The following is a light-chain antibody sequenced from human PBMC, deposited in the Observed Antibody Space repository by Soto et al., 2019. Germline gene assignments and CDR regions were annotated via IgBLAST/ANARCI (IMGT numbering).Light chain of an antibody. CDR3: QQYNDYSWT. CDR2: KAS. J-gene: IGKJ1*01. CDR1: QSVSAW. Sequence: DIQMTQSPSTLPASVGDRVTINCRASQSVSAWLAWYQQKPGKAPRLLIYKASTLEIGVPSRFSGSGSGTEFTLTISSLQPDDVAIYYCQQYNDYSWTFGQGTKVDI. V-gene: IGKV1-5*03.